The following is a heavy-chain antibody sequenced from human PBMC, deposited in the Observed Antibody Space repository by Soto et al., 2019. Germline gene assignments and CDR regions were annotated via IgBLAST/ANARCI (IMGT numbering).Heavy chain of an antibody. V-gene: IGHV1-2*04. J-gene: IGHJ4*02. CDR3: AREKGITIPLDY. Sequence: ASVKVSCKASGYTFTVYYMHWVRQAPGQGLEWMGWINPNSGGTNYAQKFQGWVTMTRDTSISTAYMELSRLRSDDTAVYYCAREKGITIPLDYWGQGTLVTVSS. CDR1: GYTFTVYY. D-gene: IGHD3-3*01. CDR2: INPNSGGT.